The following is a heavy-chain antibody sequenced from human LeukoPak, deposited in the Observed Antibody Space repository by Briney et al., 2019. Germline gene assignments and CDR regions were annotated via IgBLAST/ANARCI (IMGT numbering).Heavy chain of an antibody. CDR3: ARLEMPGYSSSWYRD. CDR2: IYYSGGT. Sequence: SETLSLTCSVSSGSISSSNYYWGWIRQPPGKGLEWIGSIYYSGGTNYNPSLKSRVTISVDTSKNQFSLKLRSVTAADTAVYYCARLEMPGYSSSWYRDWGQGTLVTVSS. CDR1: SGSISSSNYY. V-gene: IGHV4-39*07. J-gene: IGHJ4*02. D-gene: IGHD6-13*01.